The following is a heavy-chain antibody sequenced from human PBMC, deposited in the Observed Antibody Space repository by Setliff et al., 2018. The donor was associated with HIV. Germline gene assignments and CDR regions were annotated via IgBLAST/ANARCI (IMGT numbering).Heavy chain of an antibody. Sequence: GASVKVSCKASGYTFTRYYIHWVRQAPGQGLEWMGIINPSSGSTSFAQKFQGRVTMTRDTSTSTVYMELSSLRSEDTAVYYCARSLQWGCSSTTCYVGYWGQGTLGTSPQ. J-gene: IGHJ4*02. D-gene: IGHD2-2*01. V-gene: IGHV1-46*01. CDR2: INPSSGST. CDR3: ARSLQWGCSSTTCYVGY. CDR1: GYTFTRYY.